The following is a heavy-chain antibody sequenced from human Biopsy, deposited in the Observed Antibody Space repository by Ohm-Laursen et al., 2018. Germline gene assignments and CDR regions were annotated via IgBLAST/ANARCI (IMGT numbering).Heavy chain of an antibody. Sequence: SDTLSLTCTVSDGSINSYYWNWIRQPPEKRLEWIGNIYYSGSTNFNPSLKSRVTISVDTSKNQFSLKLSSVTAADTAVYFCARGSSYGYDFDYWGQGTLVAVSS. CDR1: DGSINSYY. V-gene: IGHV4-59*07. CDR2: IYYSGST. D-gene: IGHD5-18*01. J-gene: IGHJ4*02. CDR3: ARGSSYGYDFDY.